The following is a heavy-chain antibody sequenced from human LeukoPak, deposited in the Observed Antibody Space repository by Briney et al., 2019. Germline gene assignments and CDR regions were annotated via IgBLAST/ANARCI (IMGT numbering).Heavy chain of an antibody. D-gene: IGHD5-24*01. CDR1: GFTFSTYS. Sequence: GGSLRLSCAASGFTFSTYSMNWVRQAPGKGLEWVSGINWNGGSTGYADSVKGRFTISRDNAKNSLYLQMNSLRAEDTALYYCARVGVEMATHFDYWGQGTLVTVSS. V-gene: IGHV3-20*04. CDR2: INWNGGST. CDR3: ARVGVEMATHFDY. J-gene: IGHJ4*02.